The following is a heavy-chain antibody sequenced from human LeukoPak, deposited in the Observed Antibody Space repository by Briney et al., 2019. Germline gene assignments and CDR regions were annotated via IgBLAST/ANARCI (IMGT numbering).Heavy chain of an antibody. CDR3: AVYCGGDCYSDENNWFDP. CDR1: GGSISSSNW. CDR2: IYHSGST. J-gene: IGHJ5*02. Sequence: PSGTLSLTCAVSGGSISSSNWWSWVRQPPGKGLEWIGEIYHSGSTNYNPSLKSRVTISVDKSKNQFSLKLSSVTAADTAVYYCAVYCGGDCYSDENNWFDPWGQGTLVTVSS. D-gene: IGHD2-21*02. V-gene: IGHV4-4*02.